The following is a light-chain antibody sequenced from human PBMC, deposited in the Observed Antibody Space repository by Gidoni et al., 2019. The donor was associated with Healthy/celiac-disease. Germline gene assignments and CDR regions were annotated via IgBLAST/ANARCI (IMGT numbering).Light chain of an antibody. J-gene: IGLJ3*02. Sequence: QSALTQPASVSESPGQSITISCTGTSSDVGGYNYVSWYQQHPGKAPKLMIYDVSNRPSGVSNRFSGSKSGNTASLTISGLQAEDEADYYCSSYTSSSWVFGGGTKLTVL. CDR3: SSYTSSSWV. CDR1: SSDVGGYNY. V-gene: IGLV2-14*01. CDR2: DVS.